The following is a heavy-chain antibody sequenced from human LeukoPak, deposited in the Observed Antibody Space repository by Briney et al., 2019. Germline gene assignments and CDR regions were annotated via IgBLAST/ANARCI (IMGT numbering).Heavy chain of an antibody. CDR2: ISSSSSYI. Sequence: GGSLRLSCAASGFTSSSYSMNWVRQAPGKGLEWVSSISSSSSYIYYADSVKGRFTISRDNAKNSLYLQMNSLRAEDTAVYYCASVGYDFWSGYNPNYWGQGTLVTVSS. D-gene: IGHD3-3*01. V-gene: IGHV3-21*01. CDR3: ASVGYDFWSGYNPNY. CDR1: GFTSSSYS. J-gene: IGHJ4*02.